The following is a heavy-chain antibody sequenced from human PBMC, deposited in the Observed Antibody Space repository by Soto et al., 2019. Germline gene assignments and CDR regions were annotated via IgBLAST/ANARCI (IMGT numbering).Heavy chain of an antibody. J-gene: IGHJ6*03. V-gene: IGHV4-34*01. Sequence: SETLSLTCAVYGGSFSGYYWSWIRQPPGKGLEWIGEINHSGSTNYNPSLKSRVTISVDTSKNQFSLKLSSVTAADTAVYYCARVSPGVVVPAADKRLFGGYYYYMDVWGKGTTVTVSS. CDR3: ARVSPGVVVPAADKRLFGGYYYYMDV. CDR2: INHSGST. D-gene: IGHD2-2*01. CDR1: GGSFSGYY.